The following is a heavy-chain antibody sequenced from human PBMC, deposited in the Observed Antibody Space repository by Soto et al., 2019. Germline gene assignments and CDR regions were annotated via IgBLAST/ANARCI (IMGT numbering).Heavy chain of an antibody. CDR3: AREGKGLIDY. Sequence: GGSLRLSCAASGFTFSDHYMDWVRQAPGKGLEWVGRTRNKANSYTTEYAASVKGRFTISRDDSKNSLYLQMNSLKTEYTAVYYCAREGKGLIDYWGQGTLVTVSS. CDR1: GFTFSDHY. CDR2: TRNKANSYTT. D-gene: IGHD3-10*01. J-gene: IGHJ4*02. V-gene: IGHV3-72*01.